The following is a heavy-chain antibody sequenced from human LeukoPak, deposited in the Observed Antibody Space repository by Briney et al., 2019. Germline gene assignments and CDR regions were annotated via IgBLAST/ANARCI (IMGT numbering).Heavy chain of an antibody. J-gene: IGHJ6*03. V-gene: IGHV4-59*01. Sequence: TSETLSLTCTVSGGSISSYYWSWIRQPPGKGLEWIGYIYYSGSTNYNPSLKSRVTISVDTSKNQFSLKLSSVTAADTAVYYCARVRGQEYQLRQGYYYYYYMDVWGKGTTVTVSS. CDR2: IYYSGST. CDR1: GGSISSYY. D-gene: IGHD2-2*01. CDR3: ARVRGQEYQLRQGYYYYYYMDV.